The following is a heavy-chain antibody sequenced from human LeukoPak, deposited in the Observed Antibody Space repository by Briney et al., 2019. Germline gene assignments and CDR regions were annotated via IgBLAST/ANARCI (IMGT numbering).Heavy chain of an antibody. V-gene: IGHV1-2*02. CDR2: INPNGGGT. Sequence: ASVKVSCKASGYTFTGYYMHWVRQAPGQGLEWMGWINPNGGGTNYAQKFQGRVTMTRDTSISTAYMELSRLRSDDTAVYYCARDWYYYDSSGYYFFYYFDYWGQGTLVAVSS. CDR1: GYTFTGYY. D-gene: IGHD3-22*01. J-gene: IGHJ4*02. CDR3: ARDWYYYDSSGYYFFYYFDY.